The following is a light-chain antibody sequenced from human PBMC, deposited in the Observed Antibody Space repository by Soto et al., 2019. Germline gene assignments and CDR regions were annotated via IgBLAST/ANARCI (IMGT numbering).Light chain of an antibody. Sequence: QSVLTQPPSASGTPGQRVTISCSGSISNLGSNFIYWYQQLPGAAPKLLISRNNERPSGVPVRFSGSKSGTSASLAISGLRSEDEADYHCAAWDDSLSGVVFCGGSKLTVL. V-gene: IGLV1-47*01. CDR3: AAWDDSLSGVV. CDR2: RNN. CDR1: ISNLGSNF. J-gene: IGLJ3*02.